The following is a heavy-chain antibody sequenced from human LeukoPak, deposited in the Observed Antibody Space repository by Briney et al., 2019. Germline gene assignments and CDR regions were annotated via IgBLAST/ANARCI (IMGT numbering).Heavy chain of an antibody. Sequence: AAVQVSCLSSGYTFTGQHLYGARQTPAQGGEWMGWINPKTGDTDSAQNFQGRVTMTRDASITTVYMELSSLTADDTAVYYCARGYYGMDVWGQGTTVTVSS. CDR3: ARGYYGMDV. CDR1: GYTFTGQH. CDR2: INPKTGDT. J-gene: IGHJ6*02. V-gene: IGHV1-2*02.